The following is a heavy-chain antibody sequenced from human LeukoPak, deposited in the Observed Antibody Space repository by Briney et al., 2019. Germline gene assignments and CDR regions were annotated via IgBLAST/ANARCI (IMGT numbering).Heavy chain of an antibody. Sequence: ASVKVSCKASGYTFTGHYMHWVRQAPGQGLEWMGWINPNSGGTNYAQKFQGRVTMTRDTSISTAYMELSRLRSDDTAVYYCARASPLIAVAGDFDYWGQGTLVTVSS. CDR3: ARASPLIAVAGDFDY. CDR2: INPNSGGT. V-gene: IGHV1-2*02. D-gene: IGHD6-19*01. CDR1: GYTFTGHY. J-gene: IGHJ4*02.